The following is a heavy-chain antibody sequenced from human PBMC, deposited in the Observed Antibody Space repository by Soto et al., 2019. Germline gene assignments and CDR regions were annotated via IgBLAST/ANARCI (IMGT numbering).Heavy chain of an antibody. D-gene: IGHD3-22*01. CDR3: ARRDYDSSGYYFPFDI. CDR2: IYYSGST. CDR1: GGSISSSSYY. Sequence: SETLSLTCTVSGGSISSSSYYWGWIRQPPGKGLEWIGSIYYSGSTYYNPSLKSRVTISVDTSKNQFSLKLSSVTAADTAVYYCARRDYDSSGYYFPFDIWGQGTMVTV. V-gene: IGHV4-39*01. J-gene: IGHJ3*02.